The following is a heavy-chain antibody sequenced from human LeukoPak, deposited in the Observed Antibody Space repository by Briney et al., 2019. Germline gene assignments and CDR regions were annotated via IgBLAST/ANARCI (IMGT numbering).Heavy chain of an antibody. CDR1: GFTFNSYA. CDR3: ARDRGSCSGGSCYHFDY. V-gene: IGHV3-30*04. D-gene: IGHD2-15*01. CDR2: ISYDGRNK. J-gene: IGHJ4*02. Sequence: GRSLRLSCATSGFTFNSYAVHWVRQAPGKGLEWVAVISYDGRNKYFADSVKGRFTTSRDNSKNTLYLQMNSLRAEDTAVYHCARDRGSCSGGSCYHFDYWGQGTLVTVSS.